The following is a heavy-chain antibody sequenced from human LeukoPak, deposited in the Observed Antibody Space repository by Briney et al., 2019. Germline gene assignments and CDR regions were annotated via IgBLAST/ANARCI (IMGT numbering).Heavy chain of an antibody. CDR3: AKAQHCSGGSCYRD. J-gene: IGHJ4*02. CDR1: GFTFSSYA. V-gene: IGHV3-23*01. CDR2: ISGSGGST. Sequence: PGGSLRLSCAASGFTFSSYAMSWVRQAPGKGLEWVSAISGSGGSTYYADSVKGRFTISRDNSKNTPYLQMNSLRAEDTAVYYCAKAQHCSGGSCYRDWGQGTLVTVSS. D-gene: IGHD2-15*01.